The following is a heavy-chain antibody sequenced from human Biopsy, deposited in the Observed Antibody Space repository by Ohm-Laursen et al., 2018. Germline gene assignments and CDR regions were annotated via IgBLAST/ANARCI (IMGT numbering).Heavy chain of an antibody. J-gene: IGHJ6*02. CDR1: GLRFSMYA. Sequence: SLRLSCTASGLRFSMYAMSWVRQAPGKGLEWVSAIGGSGGGTYYADSVKGRFTISRDDSKNTVYLQMNSRRVEDRAVYYCARPMSRGVAYGMDVWGQGTTVTVSS. V-gene: IGHV3-23*01. CDR3: ARPMSRGVAYGMDV. D-gene: IGHD3-10*01. CDR2: IGGSGGGT.